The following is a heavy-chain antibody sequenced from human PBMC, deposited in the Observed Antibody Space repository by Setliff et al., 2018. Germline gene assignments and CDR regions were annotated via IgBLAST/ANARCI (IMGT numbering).Heavy chain of an antibody. D-gene: IGHD3-16*01. J-gene: IGHJ6*03. CDR2: IYTSGST. Sequence: SETLSLTCTVSGGSISSYYWSWIRQPAGKGLEWIGRIYTSGSTNYNPSLKSRVTMSVDTSKNQFSLKLCSVTAADTAVYYCARVAPSPPYDYVWGSPNPLGLLYYYYYMDVWGKGTTVTVSS. CDR1: GGSISSYY. V-gene: IGHV4-4*07. CDR3: ARVAPSPPYDYVWGSPNPLGLLYYYYYMDV.